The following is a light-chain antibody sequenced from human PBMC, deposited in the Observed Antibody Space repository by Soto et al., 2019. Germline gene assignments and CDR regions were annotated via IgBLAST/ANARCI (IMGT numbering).Light chain of an antibody. CDR3: SSYTSSSAYV. Sequence: HSVLTQPASVSGSPGQSITISCTGTSSDVGGYNYVSWYQQHPGKAPKLMIYDVNNRPSGVSNRFSGSKSGSTASLTISGLQADDEADYYCSSYTSSSAYVFGTGTKLTVL. V-gene: IGLV2-14*01. CDR1: SSDVGGYNY. CDR2: DVN. J-gene: IGLJ1*01.